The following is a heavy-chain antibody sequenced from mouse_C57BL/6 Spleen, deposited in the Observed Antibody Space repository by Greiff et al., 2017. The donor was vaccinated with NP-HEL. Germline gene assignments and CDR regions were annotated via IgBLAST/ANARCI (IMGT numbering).Heavy chain of an antibody. D-gene: IGHD2-4*01. CDR1: GYTFTSYW. Sequence: QVQLQQPGAELVKPGASVKLSCKASGYTFTSYWMHWVKQRPGQGLEWIGMIHPNSGSTNYNEKFKSKATLTVDKSSSTAYMQLSSLTAEDSAVYYCARDDYAWFAYWGQGTLVTVSA. J-gene: IGHJ3*01. V-gene: IGHV1-64*01. CDR2: IHPNSGST. CDR3: ARDDYAWFAY.